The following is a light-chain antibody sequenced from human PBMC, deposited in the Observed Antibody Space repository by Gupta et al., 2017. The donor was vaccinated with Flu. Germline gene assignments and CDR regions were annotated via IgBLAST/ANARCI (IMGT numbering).Light chain of an antibody. Sequence: EIVLTQSPATLSLCPGDRATLSCKASQSVSNSLAWYQQKPGQAPRFLIYDASNRATGIPARFSGSGSGTDFTLTISSLEPEDFAVYYCQQRSNLITFGQGTRLEIK. V-gene: IGKV3-11*01. CDR3: QQRSNLIT. CDR2: DAS. CDR1: QSVSNS. J-gene: IGKJ5*01.